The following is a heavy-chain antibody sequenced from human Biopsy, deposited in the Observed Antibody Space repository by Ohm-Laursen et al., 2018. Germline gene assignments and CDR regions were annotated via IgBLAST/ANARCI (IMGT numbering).Heavy chain of an antibody. Sequence: QTLSLTCAISGDSVSSNSAAWNWIRQSPSRGLEWLVRTYYRSKWYNDYAVFVKSRITINPDTSKNQFSLQLNSVTPEDTAVYYGARETPTGIPFNWFDPWGQGTLVTVSS. CDR2: TYYRSKWYN. CDR1: GDSVSSNSAA. J-gene: IGHJ5*02. V-gene: IGHV6-1*01. D-gene: IGHD1-1*01. CDR3: ARETPTGIPFNWFDP.